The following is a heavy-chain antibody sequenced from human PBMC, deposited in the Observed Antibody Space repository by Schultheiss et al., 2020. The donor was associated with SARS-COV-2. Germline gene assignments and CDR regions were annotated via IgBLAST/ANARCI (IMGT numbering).Heavy chain of an antibody. J-gene: IGHJ4*02. Sequence: SVKVSCKASGGTFSSYAISWVRQAPGQGLEWTGGIIPIFGTANYAQKFQGRVTITADKSTSTAYIELSSLRSEDTAVYYCARVSAGPFDYWGQGTLVTVSS. V-gene: IGHV1-69*06. CDR2: IIPIFGTA. CDR1: GGTFSSYA. CDR3: ARVSAGPFDY. D-gene: IGHD6-13*01.